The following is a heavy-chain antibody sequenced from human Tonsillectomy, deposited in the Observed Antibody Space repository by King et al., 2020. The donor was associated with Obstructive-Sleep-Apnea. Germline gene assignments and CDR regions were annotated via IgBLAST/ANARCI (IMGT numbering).Heavy chain of an antibody. CDR3: ARDGPPMTTPQPPYYYFYGMDV. CDR2: ISYDGGNT. J-gene: IGHJ6*02. Sequence: QLVKSGGGVVQPGRSLRLSCAASRFIFSNYGMHWVRQAPGKGLEWVAIISYDGGNTYYADSMKGRFTISRDNSKSTLFLQMDSLRAEDTAVYYCARDGPPMTTPQPPYYYFYGMDVWGQGTTVTVSS. CDR1: RFIFSNYG. V-gene: IGHV3-30*19. D-gene: IGHD4-17*01.